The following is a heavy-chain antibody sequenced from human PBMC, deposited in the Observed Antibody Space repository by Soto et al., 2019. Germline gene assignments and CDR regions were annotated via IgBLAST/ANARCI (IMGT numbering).Heavy chain of an antibody. CDR3: ATGPYYYDDSGPPPGD. D-gene: IGHD3-22*01. CDR2: IYRGGST. CDR1: GFTVSPNT. Sequence: EVQLVESGGGLIQPGGSLKLPWAPSGFTVSPNTWSGVRRAPGKGREWVSLIYRGGSTYYADSVKGRFTISRDNSKNTLYLQMNSLRAEDTAVYYCATGPYYYDDSGPPPGDWGQGTLVTVSS. J-gene: IGHJ1*01. V-gene: IGHV3-53*01.